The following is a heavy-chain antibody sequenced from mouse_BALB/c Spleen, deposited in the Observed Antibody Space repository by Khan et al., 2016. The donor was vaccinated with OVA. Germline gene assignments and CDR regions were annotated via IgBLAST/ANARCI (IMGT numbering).Heavy chain of an antibody. Sequence: EVKLVESGGGLVKPGGSLKLSCAASGFAFSSYSMSWVRQTPEKRLEWVATITSGGSYTYYPDSVKGRFTISRDNAKNTLYLQMSSLKSEDTAMYYCTTDRNFYGSSFYFDYWGQGTTLTVSS. CDR3: TTDRNFYGSSFYFDY. CDR1: GFAFSSYS. CDR2: ITSGGSYT. J-gene: IGHJ2*01. D-gene: IGHD1-1*01. V-gene: IGHV5-6-4*01.